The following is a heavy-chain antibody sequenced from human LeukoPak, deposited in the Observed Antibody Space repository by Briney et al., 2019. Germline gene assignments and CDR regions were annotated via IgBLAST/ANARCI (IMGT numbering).Heavy chain of an antibody. J-gene: IGHJ4*02. CDR3: SRGQGCAY. Sequence: GGSLRLSCEASGFDFDNYWMTWVRQAPGKGLEWVANMNQDGSEQYYVDSVKGRFSISRDNAKKSLYLQMNSLRAEDTAVYYCSRGQGCAYWGQGTLVAVSS. CDR1: GFDFDNYW. V-gene: IGHV3-7*04. CDR2: MNQDGSEQ. D-gene: IGHD6-19*01.